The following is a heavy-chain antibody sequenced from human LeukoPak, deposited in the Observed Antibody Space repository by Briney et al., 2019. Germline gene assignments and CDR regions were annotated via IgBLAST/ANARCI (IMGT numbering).Heavy chain of an antibody. CDR3: ARDLTTGEGFDY. J-gene: IGHJ4*02. CDR1: GFPVSSNY. Sequence: PGGSLSLSCAASGFPVSSNYMRWVRQAPGKGLEWVSGIYSGGSTYYTDSVKGRFTISRDNSKNTLYLQMNSLRAEDTAVYYCARDLTTGEGFDYWGQGTLVTVSS. CDR2: IYSGGST. D-gene: IGHD4-17*01. V-gene: IGHV3-66*02.